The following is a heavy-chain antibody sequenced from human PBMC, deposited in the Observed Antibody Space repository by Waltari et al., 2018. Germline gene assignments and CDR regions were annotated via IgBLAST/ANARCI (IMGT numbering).Heavy chain of an antibody. CDR1: GYTFSDYD. J-gene: IGHJ3*01. CDR3: ATALGDSSSASRPFDF. Sequence: EVQLLQSGAELKEPGPTVRISCKVSGYTFSDYDIHWVQQAPGKGLRWMGLVDPEDGETIYADNFQGRVTISADTSTDTAFMELSSLRSEDTAVFYCATALGDSSSASRPFDFWGQGTMITVSS. CDR2: VDPEDGET. V-gene: IGHV1-69-2*01. D-gene: IGHD3-22*01.